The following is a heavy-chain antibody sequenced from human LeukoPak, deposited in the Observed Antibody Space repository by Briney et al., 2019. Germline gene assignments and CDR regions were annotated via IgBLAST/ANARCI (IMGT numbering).Heavy chain of an antibody. Sequence: GGSLRLSCAASGFTFSSYWMHWVRQAPGKGLVGVSRINSDGGSTSYADSVRGRFTISRDNSRNTLYLQMNSLRTEDTAVYYCAKKEGNLDWLDYWGQGTLVTVSS. CDR2: INSDGGST. CDR3: AKKEGNLDWLDY. D-gene: IGHD3-9*01. J-gene: IGHJ4*02. V-gene: IGHV3-74*01. CDR1: GFTFSSYW.